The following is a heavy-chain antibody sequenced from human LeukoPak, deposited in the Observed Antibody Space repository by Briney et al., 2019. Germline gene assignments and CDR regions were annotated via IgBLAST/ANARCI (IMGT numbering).Heavy chain of an antibody. CDR2: IIPILGIA. D-gene: IGHD3-16*01. J-gene: IGHJ6*02. Sequence: SVKVSCKASGGTFSSYAISWVRQAPGQGLEWMGRIIPILGIANYAQKFQGRVTITADKPTSTAYMELSSLRSEDTAVYYCASLGGTQFYGYGMDVWGQGTTVTVSS. CDR1: GGTFSSYA. V-gene: IGHV1-69*04. CDR3: ASLGGTQFYGYGMDV.